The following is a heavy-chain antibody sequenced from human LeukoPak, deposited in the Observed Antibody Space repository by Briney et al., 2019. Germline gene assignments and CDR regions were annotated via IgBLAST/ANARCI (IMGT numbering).Heavy chain of an antibody. CDR2: IYYAGST. CDR3: ARLDRSGYEMGGTWFDP. Sequence: SETLSLTCTVSGASIRSSYWSWLRQPPGKGLEWIGYIYYAGSTNSNPSLKSRVTVSVDTSKNQFSLKLNSMTAADTAIYYCARLDRSGYEMGGTWFDPWGQGTLVTVSS. CDR1: GASIRSSY. J-gene: IGHJ5*02. D-gene: IGHD3-22*01. V-gene: IGHV4-59*08.